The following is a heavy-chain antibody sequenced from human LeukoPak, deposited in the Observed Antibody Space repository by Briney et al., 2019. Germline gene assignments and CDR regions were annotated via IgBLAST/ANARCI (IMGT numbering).Heavy chain of an antibody. J-gene: IGHJ4*02. CDR3: ASLTVTTGSGDY. CDR2: INPNSGGT. Sequence: ASVKVSCKASGYTFTGYYMHWVRQAPGQGLEWMGSINPNSGGTNYAQKFQGRVTMTRGTSISTAYMELSSLRSDDTAVYYCASLTVTTGSGDYWGQGTLVTVSS. V-gene: IGHV1-2*02. D-gene: IGHD4-17*01. CDR1: GYTFTGYY.